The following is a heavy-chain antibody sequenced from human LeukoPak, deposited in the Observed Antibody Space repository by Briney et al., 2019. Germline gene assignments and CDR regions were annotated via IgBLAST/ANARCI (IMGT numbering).Heavy chain of an antibody. CDR3: ASGYCSSTSCYTDWFDP. CDR1: GYTFTNYF. D-gene: IGHD2-2*02. J-gene: IGHJ5*02. V-gene: IGHV1-46*01. CDR2: INPTSVGR. Sequence: ASVKVSCKASGYTFTNYFVYWVRQAPGQGLEWIGIINPTSVGREYAQKFQGRITMTRDTSTSTVYMELNSLRSDDTAVYYCASGYCSSTSCYTDWFDPWGQGTLVTVSS.